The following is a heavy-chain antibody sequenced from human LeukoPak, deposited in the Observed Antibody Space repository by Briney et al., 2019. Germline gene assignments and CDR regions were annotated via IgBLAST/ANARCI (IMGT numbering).Heavy chain of an antibody. CDR1: GYTFTGYY. J-gene: IGHJ5*02. Sequence: ASVKVSCKASGYTFTGYYMHWVRQAPGQGLEWMGWINPNSGGTNYAQKLQGRVTMTTDTSTSTAYMELRSLRSDDTAVYYCARENYGSGSYYWFDPWGQGTLVTVSS. D-gene: IGHD3-10*01. CDR2: INPNSGGT. V-gene: IGHV1-2*02. CDR3: ARENYGSGSYYWFDP.